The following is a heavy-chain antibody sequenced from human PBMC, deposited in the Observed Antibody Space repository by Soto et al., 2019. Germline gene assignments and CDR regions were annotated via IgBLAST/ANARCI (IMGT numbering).Heavy chain of an antibody. CDR1: GFSLTTTSMG. V-gene: IGHV2-5*02. CDR3: AHASDYDLLSFDH. Sequence: QITLKESGPPLVRPAQPLTLTCAFSGFSLTTTSMGVAWIRKPPGKALEWLALIYWDDDQRYSPSLKDRLTTSKDTSRSRVVLTISNMNHDDTGTYFCAHASDYDLLSFDHWGPGTLVTVSS. CDR2: IYWDDDQ. J-gene: IGHJ4*02. D-gene: IGHD6-25*01.